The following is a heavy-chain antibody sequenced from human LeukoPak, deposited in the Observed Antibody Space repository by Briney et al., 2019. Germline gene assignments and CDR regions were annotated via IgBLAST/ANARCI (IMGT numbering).Heavy chain of an antibody. CDR2: IIPIFGTA. V-gene: IGHV1-69*13. CDR1: GGTFSSYA. D-gene: IGHD2-2*02. CDR3: ACRIVVVPAAIGEYFQH. Sequence: ASVKVSCKASGGTFSSYAISWVRQAPGQGLKWMGGIIPIFGTANYAQKFQGRVTITADESTSTAYMELSSLRSEDTAVYYCACRIVVVPAAIGEYFQHWGQGTLVTVSS. J-gene: IGHJ1*01.